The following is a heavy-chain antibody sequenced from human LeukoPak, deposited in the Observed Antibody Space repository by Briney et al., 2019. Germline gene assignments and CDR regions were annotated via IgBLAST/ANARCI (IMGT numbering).Heavy chain of an antibody. CDR3: ARLRYCSSTSCRNWFDP. J-gene: IGHJ5*02. CDR1: GGSISSGGYS. Sequence: SQTLSLTCAVSGGSISSGGYSWSWIRQPPGKGLEWIGYIHHSGSTYYNPSLKSRVTMSVDTSKNQFSLKLSSVTAADTAVYYCARLRYCSSTSCRNWFDPWGQGTLVTVSS. D-gene: IGHD2-2*01. V-gene: IGHV4-30-2*01. CDR2: IHHSGST.